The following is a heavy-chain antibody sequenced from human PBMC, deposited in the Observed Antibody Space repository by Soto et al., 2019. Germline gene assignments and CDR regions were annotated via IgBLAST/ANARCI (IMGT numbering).Heavy chain of an antibody. D-gene: IGHD5-18*01. CDR2: IYYSGST. Sequence: QLQLQESGPGLVKPSETLSLTCTVSGGSISSSSYYWGWIRQPPGKGLEWIGSIYYSGSTYYNPSLKSRVTISVDTSKNQFTLKRSSVAAADTAVYYCARPRPSSLIEDTAMVFDYWGQGTLVTVSS. CDR1: GGSISSSSYY. J-gene: IGHJ4*02. CDR3: ARPRPSSLIEDTAMVFDY. V-gene: IGHV4-39*01.